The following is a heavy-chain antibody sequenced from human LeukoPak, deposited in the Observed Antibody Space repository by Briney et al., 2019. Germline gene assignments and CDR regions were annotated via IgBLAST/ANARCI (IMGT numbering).Heavy chain of an antibody. D-gene: IGHD7-27*01. CDR1: GGSISSYY. Sequence: SETLSLTCTVSGGSISSYYWSWIRQPPGKGLEWIGSIYYSGISNYNPSLKSRVSISVDTSKNQFSLRLSSVTAADTAIYYCTRDLTGGLYFDYWGQGTLVTVSS. CDR2: IYYSGIS. CDR3: TRDLTGGLYFDY. V-gene: IGHV4-59*01. J-gene: IGHJ4*02.